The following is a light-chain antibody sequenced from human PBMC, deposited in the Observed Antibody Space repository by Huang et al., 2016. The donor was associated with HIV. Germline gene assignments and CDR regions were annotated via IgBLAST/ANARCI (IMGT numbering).Light chain of an antibody. CDR3: QVSYRTPWT. CDR2: AAS. Sequence: DIQVTQSPSSLSASVGDRVTITCRASQNIRKFLNWYQQKPNEAPKVIISAASTLQSGVPSRFSGIGSGTDFTLSISSLRPEDLATYYCQVSYRTPWTFGQGTKVEI. J-gene: IGKJ1*01. CDR1: QNIRKF. V-gene: IGKV1-39*01.